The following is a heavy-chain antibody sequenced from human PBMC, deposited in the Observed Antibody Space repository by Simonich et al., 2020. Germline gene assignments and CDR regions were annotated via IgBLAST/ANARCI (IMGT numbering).Heavy chain of an antibody. CDR2: INPNSGGT. CDR1: GYTFTGYY. D-gene: IGHD5-12*01. V-gene: IGHV1-2*02. J-gene: IGHJ4*02. CDR3: ASSKLATIDY. Sequence: QVQLVQSGAEVKKPGASVKVSCKASGYTFTGYYMHWVRQAPGKGLEWMGWINPNSGGTNNAQKVKGRVTMTRDTSISTAYMELSRLRSDDTAVYYCASSKLATIDYWGQGTLVTVSS.